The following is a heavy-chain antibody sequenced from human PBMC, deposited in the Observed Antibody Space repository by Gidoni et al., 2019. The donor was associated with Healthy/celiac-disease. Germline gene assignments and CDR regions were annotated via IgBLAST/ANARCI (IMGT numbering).Heavy chain of an antibody. V-gene: IGHV3-23*01. CDR3: AKDIIQLWPTGDDAFDI. J-gene: IGHJ3*02. Sequence: EVQLLESGGGLVQPGGSLRLSCSASGFTFSSYAMSWVRQAPGKGLEWVSAISGSGGSTYYADSVKGRFTISRDNSKNTLYLQMNSLRAEDTAVYYCAKDIIQLWPTGDDAFDIWGQGTMVTVSS. CDR1: GFTFSSYA. D-gene: IGHD5-18*01. CDR2: ISGSGGST.